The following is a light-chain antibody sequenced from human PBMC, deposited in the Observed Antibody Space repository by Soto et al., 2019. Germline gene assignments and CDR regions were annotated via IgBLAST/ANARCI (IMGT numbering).Light chain of an antibody. Sequence: EIVLTQSPGTLSLSPGERATLSCRASQSVSSSYLAWYQQKPGQAPRLLIYGASSRATGIPDRFSGSGSGTDFRLTISRLEPEDLAVYCCQQYGSSPWTFGQGTKVEIK. CDR2: GAS. CDR3: QQYGSSPWT. CDR1: QSVSSSY. V-gene: IGKV3-20*01. J-gene: IGKJ1*01.